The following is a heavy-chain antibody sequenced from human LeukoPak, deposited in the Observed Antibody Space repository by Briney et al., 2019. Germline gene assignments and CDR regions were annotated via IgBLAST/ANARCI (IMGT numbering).Heavy chain of an antibody. CDR3: AKISPGSVDY. D-gene: IGHD2/OR15-2a*01. CDR1: GGSISSYY. J-gene: IGHJ4*02. V-gene: IGHV4-59*01. CDR2: IYYSGST. Sequence: PSETLSLTCTVSGGSISSYYWSWIRQPPGKGLEWIGYIYYSGSTNYNPSLKSRVNISVDTSKNQFSLKLSSVTAADTAVYYCAKISPGSVDYWGQGTLVTVSS.